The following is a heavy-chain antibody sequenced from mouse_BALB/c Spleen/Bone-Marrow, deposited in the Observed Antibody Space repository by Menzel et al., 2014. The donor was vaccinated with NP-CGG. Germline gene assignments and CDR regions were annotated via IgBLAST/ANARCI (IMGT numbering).Heavy chain of an antibody. Sequence: VQLKQSGTVLARPGASVKMSCKASGYSFTSYWMHWVKQRPGQGLEWIGAIYPGNSDTSYNQKFKGKAKLTAVTSASTDCMELSSLTNEDSAVYYCARDGPYYFDYWGQGTTLTVPS. J-gene: IGHJ2*01. CDR2: IYPGNSDT. D-gene: IGHD1-2*01. V-gene: IGHV1-5*01. CDR3: ARDGPYYFDY. CDR1: GYSFTSYW.